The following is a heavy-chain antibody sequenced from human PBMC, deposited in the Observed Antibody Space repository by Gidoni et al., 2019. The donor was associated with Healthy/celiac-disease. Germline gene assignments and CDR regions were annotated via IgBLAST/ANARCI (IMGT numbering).Heavy chain of an antibody. J-gene: IGHJ4*02. CDR3: AGGTGTTTGGDY. V-gene: IGHV3-66*01. D-gene: IGHD1-1*01. CDR2: IYSGGST. CDR1: GFTVSSNY. Sequence: EVQLVESGGGLVQPGGSLRLSGTASGFTVSSNYMSWVRQAPGKGLEWVSVIYSGGSTYYAASVKGRFTISIDTSKNTLYLQMNSLRAEDTAVYYCAGGTGTTTGGDYWGQGTLVTVSS.